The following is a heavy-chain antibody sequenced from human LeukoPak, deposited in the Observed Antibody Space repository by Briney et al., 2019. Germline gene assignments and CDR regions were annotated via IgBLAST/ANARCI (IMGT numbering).Heavy chain of an antibody. CDR1: GFTFDDYA. J-gene: IGHJ4*02. V-gene: IGHV3-9*03. CDR2: ISWNSGSI. CDR3: AKDSDLDY. Sequence: GGSLRLSCAASGFTFDDYAMHWVRQAPGKGLEWVSGISWNSGSIGYADSVKGRFTISRDNAKNSLYLQMNSLRAEDMALYYCAKDSDLDYWGQGTLVTVSS. D-gene: IGHD2-21*02.